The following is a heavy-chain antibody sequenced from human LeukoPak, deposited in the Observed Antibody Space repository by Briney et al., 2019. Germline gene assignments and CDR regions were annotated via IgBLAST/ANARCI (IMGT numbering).Heavy chain of an antibody. D-gene: IGHD3-9*01. Sequence: ASVTVSCKASGYTFTGYYMHWVRQAPGQGLEWMGWINPNSGGTNYAQKFQGRVTMTRDTSISTAYMELSRLRSDDTAVYYCARVIQYYDILTGYYYFDYWGQGTLVTVSS. J-gene: IGHJ4*02. V-gene: IGHV1-2*02. CDR1: GYTFTGYY. CDR2: INPNSGGT. CDR3: ARVIQYYDILTGYYYFDY.